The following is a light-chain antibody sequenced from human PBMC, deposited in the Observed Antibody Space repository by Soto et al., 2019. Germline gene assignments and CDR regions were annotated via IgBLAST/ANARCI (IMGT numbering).Light chain of an antibody. CDR2: DVS. CDR1: QTVERW. J-gene: IGKJ2*01. Sequence: DIQMTQSPSTLSASVGDRVIITCRASQTVERWMAWYQQKPGKAPKLLISDVSTLERGVPSRFSGSGSATEFTLTISGLQPGDFATYYCQQYKDYVYTFGQGTKVESK. V-gene: IGKV1-5*01. CDR3: QQYKDYVYT.